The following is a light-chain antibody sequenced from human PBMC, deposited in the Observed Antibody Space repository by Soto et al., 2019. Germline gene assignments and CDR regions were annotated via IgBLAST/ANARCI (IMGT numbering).Light chain of an antibody. CDR3: SSYAGSNGVV. CDR2: EVS. V-gene: IGLV2-8*01. J-gene: IGLJ2*01. Sequence: QSALTQPPSASGSPGQSVTISCTGTSSDVGGYNYVSWYQQHPGKAPKLMIYEVSKRPSGVPDRFSGSKSGNTASLTVSGLQAEEEADYYCSSYAGSNGVVFGGGTKVTVL. CDR1: SSDVGGYNY.